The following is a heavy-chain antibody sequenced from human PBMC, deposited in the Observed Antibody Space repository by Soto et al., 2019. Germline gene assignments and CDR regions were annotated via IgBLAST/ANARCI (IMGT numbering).Heavy chain of an antibody. CDR1: GYTFTGYY. J-gene: IGHJ6*02. CDR2: INPNSGGT. V-gene: IGHV1-2*04. Sequence: ASVKVSCKASGYTFTGYYMHWVRQAPGQGLEWMGWINPNSGGTNYAQKFQGWVTMTRDTSISTAYMELSRLRSDDTAVYYCARDGCVCISTSCYAIEDFYYGMDVWGQATAVTV. D-gene: IGHD2-2*01. CDR3: ARDGCVCISTSCYAIEDFYYGMDV.